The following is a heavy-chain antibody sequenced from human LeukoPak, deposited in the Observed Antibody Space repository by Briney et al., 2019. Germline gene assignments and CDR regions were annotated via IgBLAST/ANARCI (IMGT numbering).Heavy chain of an antibody. J-gene: IGHJ3*02. D-gene: IGHD6-13*01. Sequence: ASVKVSCKASGYTFTGYYMRWVRQAPGQGLEWMGWINPNSGGTNYAQKFQGRVTMTRDTSISTAYMELSRLRSDDTAVYYCARVPRAAGHTHAFDIWGQGTMVTVSS. CDR2: INPNSGGT. CDR1: GYTFTGYY. V-gene: IGHV1-2*02. CDR3: ARVPRAAGHTHAFDI.